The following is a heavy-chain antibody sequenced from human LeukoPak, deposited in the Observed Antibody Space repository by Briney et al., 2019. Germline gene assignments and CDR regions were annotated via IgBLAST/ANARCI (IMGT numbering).Heavy chain of an antibody. J-gene: IGHJ4*02. CDR1: GFTFSSYE. Sequence: GGSLRLSCAASGFTFSSYEMNWVRQAPGKGLEWVSYISSSGSTIYYADSVKGRFTISRDNAKNSLYLQMNSLRAEDTALYYCAKGTVYSGYADFDYWGQGTLVTVSS. CDR3: AKGTVYSGYADFDY. CDR2: ISSSGSTI. V-gene: IGHV3-48*03. D-gene: IGHD5-12*01.